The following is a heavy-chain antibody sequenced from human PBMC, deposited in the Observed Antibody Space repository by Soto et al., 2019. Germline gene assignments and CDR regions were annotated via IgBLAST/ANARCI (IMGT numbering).Heavy chain of an antibody. CDR3: ARVVSYFFVS. CDR2: INYSGNT. D-gene: IGHD1-26*01. Sequence: SVTLSVTCTVAGGAISIYYWRWIRLPPGEGLEWIGYINYSGNTNFSPSLKSRVTISVDTSKNQFSLKLSSVTAAHTVVYYCARVVSYFFVSWGQGTLVTVSS. J-gene: IGHJ4*02. V-gene: IGHV4-59*01. CDR1: GGAISIYY.